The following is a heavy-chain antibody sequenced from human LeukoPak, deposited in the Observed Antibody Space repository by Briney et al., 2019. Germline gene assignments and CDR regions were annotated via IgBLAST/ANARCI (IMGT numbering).Heavy chain of an antibody. J-gene: IGHJ6*03. CDR1: GGTFSSYA. CDR2: IIPIFGTA. CDR3: ARDVVWYETRLSNYMDV. Sequence: SVKVSCKAFGGTFSSYAISWVRQAPGQGLEWMGRIIPIFGTANYAQKFQGRVTITTDESTSTAYMELSSLRSEDTAVYYCARDVVWYETRLSNYMDVWGKGTTVTVSS. D-gene: IGHD2-15*01. V-gene: IGHV1-69*05.